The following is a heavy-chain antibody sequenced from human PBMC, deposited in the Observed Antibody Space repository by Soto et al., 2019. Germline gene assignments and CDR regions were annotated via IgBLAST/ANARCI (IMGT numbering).Heavy chain of an antibody. J-gene: IGHJ4*02. D-gene: IGHD3-16*02. CDR1: GFTFSSYG. CDR3: ACLSLDY. CDR2: ISYDGSNK. V-gene: IGHV3-30*03. Sequence: GGSLRLSCAASGFTFSSYGMHWVRQAPGKGLEWVAVISYDGSNKYYADSVKGRFTISRDNSKNTLYLQMNSLRAEDTAVYCCACLSLDYWGQGTLVTVSS.